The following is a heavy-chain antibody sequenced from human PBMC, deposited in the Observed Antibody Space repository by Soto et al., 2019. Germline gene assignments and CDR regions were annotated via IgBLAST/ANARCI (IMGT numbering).Heavy chain of an antibody. CDR1: GGSLSSSSYY. CDR3: ARLPRGYDTPYYFDY. Sequence: SETLSLTCTVSGGSLSSSSYYWGWIRQPPGKGLEWIGSVYYSGNTYYNPSLKSRVTISVDTSKNQFSLKLSSVTAADTAVYYCARLPRGYDTPYYFDYWGQGTLVTVSS. J-gene: IGHJ4*02. D-gene: IGHD5-12*01. V-gene: IGHV4-39*01. CDR2: VYYSGNT.